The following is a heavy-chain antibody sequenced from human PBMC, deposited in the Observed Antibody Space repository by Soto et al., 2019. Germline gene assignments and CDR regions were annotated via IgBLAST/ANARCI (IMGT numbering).Heavy chain of an antibody. V-gene: IGHV3-21*02. CDR2: ISSGSTYK. CDR3: AKDAFDAISIFAV. J-gene: IGHJ4*02. D-gene: IGHD3-3*01. Sequence: EVQLVESGGGLVKPGESLKLSCAVSGFTFSSYSMNWVRQAPGKGLEWVSSISSGSTYKHYADTVKGRFTISRDNAKNSLYLQMRGLRSEDTAIYYCAKDAFDAISIFAVWGQGTLVSVSS. CDR1: GFTFSSYS.